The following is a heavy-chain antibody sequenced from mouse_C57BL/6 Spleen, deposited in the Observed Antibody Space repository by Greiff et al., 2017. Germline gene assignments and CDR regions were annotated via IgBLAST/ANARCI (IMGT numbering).Heavy chain of an antibody. CDR2: IWSGGST. V-gene: IGHV2-2*01. CDR1: GFSLTSYG. J-gene: IGHJ3*01. CDR3: ARNYYGTLGAY. Sequence: QVQLKQSGPGLVQPSQSLSITCTVSGFSLTSYGVHWVRQSPGKGLEWLGVIWSGGSTDYNAAFISRLSISKDNSKSQVFFKMNSLQADDAAIYYCARNYYGTLGAYWGQGTLVTVSA. D-gene: IGHD1-1*01.